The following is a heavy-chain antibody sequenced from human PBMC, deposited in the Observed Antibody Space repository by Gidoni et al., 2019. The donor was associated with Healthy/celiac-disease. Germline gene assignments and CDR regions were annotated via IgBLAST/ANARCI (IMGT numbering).Heavy chain of an antibody. D-gene: IGHD3-3*01. CDR2: IFSNDEK. Sequence: QVTWKESGPVLVKPTETPTLTCHVSGFSVSNARRGASWIRQPPGKALEWLAHIFSNDEKTYSTSLKSRLTISKDTSKSQVVRTMTNMDPVDTATYYCARTHYDFWSGHKPPFDYWGQGTLVTVSS. V-gene: IGHV2-26*01. J-gene: IGHJ4*02. CDR3: ARTHYDFWSGHKPPFDY. CDR1: GFSVSNARRG.